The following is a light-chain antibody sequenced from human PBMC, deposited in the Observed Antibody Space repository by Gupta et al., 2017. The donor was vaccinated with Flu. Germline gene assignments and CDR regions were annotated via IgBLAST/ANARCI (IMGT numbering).Light chain of an antibody. CDR1: QGIRTD. V-gene: IGKV1-17*01. Sequence: DIQMTQSPSSLSASVGDRVTITCRASQGIRTDLGWYQQKPGKAPRRLIHVASSLQSGVPSRFSGSGSGTEFTLTISTLQPEDFATYYCLQQNTYPWTFGQGTKVEVK. CDR2: VAS. J-gene: IGKJ1*01. CDR3: LQQNTYPWT.